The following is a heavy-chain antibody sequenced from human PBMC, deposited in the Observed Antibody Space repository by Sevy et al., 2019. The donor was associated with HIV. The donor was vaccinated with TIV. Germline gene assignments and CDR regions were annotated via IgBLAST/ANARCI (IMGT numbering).Heavy chain of an antibody. CDR3: ARDHGYSNGWFPYYYYYGMDV. J-gene: IGHJ6*02. CDR1: GGSIRSDSYY. CDR2: IFHNGNT. V-gene: IGHV4-31*03. D-gene: IGHD6-19*01. Sequence: SETLSLTCSVSGGSIRSDSYYWTWIRQHPGKGLEWIGYIFHNGNTYYNPSLKSRVSISVDTSKNQFSLMLSSVTAADTAVYYCARDHGYSNGWFPYYYYYGMDVWGQGTTVTVSS.